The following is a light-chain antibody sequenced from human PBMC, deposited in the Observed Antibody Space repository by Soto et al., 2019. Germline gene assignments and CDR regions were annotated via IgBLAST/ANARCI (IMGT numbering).Light chain of an antibody. CDR2: DVS. Sequence: QSALTQPASVSGSPGHSITISCTGTSSDVGGYNYVSWYQQHPGKAPKLMIYDVSNRPSGVSNRFSGSKSGNTASLTISGLQAEDEADYYCSSYTSSSTLVVFGGETKLTVL. V-gene: IGLV2-14*01. CDR1: SSDVGGYNY. J-gene: IGLJ2*01. CDR3: SSYTSSSTLVV.